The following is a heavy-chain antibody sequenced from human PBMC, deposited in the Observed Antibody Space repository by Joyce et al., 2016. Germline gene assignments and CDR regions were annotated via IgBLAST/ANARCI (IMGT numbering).Heavy chain of an antibody. D-gene: IGHD3-10*01. CDR2: VNDRGRT. V-gene: IGHV4-34*01. J-gene: IGHJ1*01. CDR1: GGSLSGYY. CDR3: ARARRGIILARGEMGEYLQH. Sequence: QVQLQEWGAGLLKPSETLSLTCAVYGGSLSGYYWSWIRQAPGMGLEWIGEVNDRGRTNYAPSLKMRATTSMDTSKNQFSLRLTTVTAADTAVYFCARARRGIILARGEMGEYLQHWGRGTVVIVSS.